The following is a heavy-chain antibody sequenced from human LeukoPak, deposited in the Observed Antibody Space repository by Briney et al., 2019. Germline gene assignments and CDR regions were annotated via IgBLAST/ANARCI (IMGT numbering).Heavy chain of an antibody. Sequence: ASVKVSCKASGYTFTSYDINWVRQATGQGLEWMGWMNPNSGNTGYAQKFQGRVTITRNTSISTAYMELSSLRSEDTAVYYCARGRRVATTVTTGYYFDYWGQGTLVTVSS. D-gene: IGHD4-11*01. J-gene: IGHJ4*02. CDR1: GYTFTSYD. CDR2: MNPNSGNT. V-gene: IGHV1-8*03. CDR3: ARGRRVATTVTTGYYFDY.